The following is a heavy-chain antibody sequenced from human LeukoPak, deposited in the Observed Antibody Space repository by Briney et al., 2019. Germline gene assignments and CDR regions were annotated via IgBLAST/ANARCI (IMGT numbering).Heavy chain of an antibody. CDR3: ARLGRGYSYAGAFDY. CDR2: INHSGST. CDR1: GGSFSGYY. Sequence: SETLSLTCAVYGGSFSGYYWSWIRQPPGKGLEWIGEINHSGSTNYNPSLKSRVTISVDTSKNQFSLKLSSVTAADTAVYYCARLGRGYSYAGAFDYWGQGTLVTVSS. D-gene: IGHD5-18*01. J-gene: IGHJ4*02. V-gene: IGHV4-34*01.